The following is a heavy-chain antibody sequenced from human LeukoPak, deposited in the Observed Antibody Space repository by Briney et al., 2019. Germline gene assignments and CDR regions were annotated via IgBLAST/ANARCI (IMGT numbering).Heavy chain of an antibody. D-gene: IGHD6-13*01. Sequence: GASVKVSCKASGYTFTSYYMHWVRQAPGQGLEWMGWINPNSGGTNYAQKFQGRVTMTRDTSISTAYMELSRLRSDDTAVYYCARYSGIAAAAYYFDYWGQGTLVTVSS. CDR1: GYTFTSYY. J-gene: IGHJ4*02. V-gene: IGHV1-2*02. CDR3: ARYSGIAAAAYYFDY. CDR2: INPNSGGT.